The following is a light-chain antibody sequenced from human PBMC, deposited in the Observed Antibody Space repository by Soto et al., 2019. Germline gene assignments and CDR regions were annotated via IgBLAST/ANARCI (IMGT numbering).Light chain of an antibody. CDR1: SSDIGGYKF. J-gene: IGLJ1*01. CDR2: EVS. CDR3: TSYSVTGTHYV. Sequence: QSVLTQPASVSGSPGQSITISCTGTSSDIGGYKFVSWFQQHPGKVPKLIIYEVSNRPSGVSDRFSGSKSGKTASLTISGLQADDEADYYCTSYSVTGTHYVFGPGTKVTVL. V-gene: IGLV2-14*01.